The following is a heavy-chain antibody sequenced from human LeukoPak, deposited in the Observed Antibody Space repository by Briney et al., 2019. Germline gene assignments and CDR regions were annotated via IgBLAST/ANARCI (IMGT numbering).Heavy chain of an antibody. CDR3: ARGTDYYYGMDV. D-gene: IGHD1-1*01. J-gene: IGHJ6*02. CDR2: TYYRSKWYN. V-gene: IGHV6-1*01. Sequence: SQTLSLTCAISGYSVYSNSAARNWIRQTPSRCLEWLGRTYYRSKWYNNYAVSVKSRITINPDTSKNQFSLQLNSVTPEDTAVYYCARGTDYYYGMDVWGQGTTVTVSS. CDR1: GYSVYSNSAA.